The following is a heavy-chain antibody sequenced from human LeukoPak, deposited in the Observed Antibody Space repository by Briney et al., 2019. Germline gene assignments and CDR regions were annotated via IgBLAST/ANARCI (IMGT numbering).Heavy chain of an antibody. J-gene: IGHJ6*02. CDR1: GFTFSSYN. D-gene: IGHD6-13*01. V-gene: IGHV3-21*01. CDR2: ITGSTTNI. Sequence: PGGSLRLSCAASGFTFSSYNINWVRQAPGKGLEWLSSITGSTTNISYADSVRGRFTISRDHAKNSLFLQMNSLRAEDTAVYYCARDIGIAATVYAMDVWGQGTTVTVSS. CDR3: ARDIGIAATVYAMDV.